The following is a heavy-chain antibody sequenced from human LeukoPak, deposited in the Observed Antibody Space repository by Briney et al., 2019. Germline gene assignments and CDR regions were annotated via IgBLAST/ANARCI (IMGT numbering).Heavy chain of an antibody. V-gene: IGHV3-23*01. CDR3: ANIVVVVAATPPVDY. CDR1: GFTFSSYA. J-gene: IGHJ4*02. D-gene: IGHD2-15*01. CDR2: ISGSGGST. Sequence: GGSLRLSCAASGFTFSSYAMSWVRQAPGKGLEWVSAISGSGGSTYYADSVKGRFTISRDNSKNTLYLQMNSLRAEDTAVYYCANIVVVVAATPPVDYWGQGTLATVSS.